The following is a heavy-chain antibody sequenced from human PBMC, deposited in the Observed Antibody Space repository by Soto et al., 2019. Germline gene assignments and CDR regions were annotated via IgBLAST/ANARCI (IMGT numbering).Heavy chain of an antibody. V-gene: IGHV3-23*01. Sequence: TGGSLRLSCAASGFTFSSYAMSWVRQAPGKGLEWVSAISGSGGSTYYADSVKGRFTISRDNSKNTLYLQMNSLRAEDTAVYYCANDVQVLDGKDVWGQGTTVTVSS. CDR2: ISGSGGST. CDR1: GFTFSSYA. CDR3: ANDVQVLDGKDV. J-gene: IGHJ6*02. D-gene: IGHD1-1*01.